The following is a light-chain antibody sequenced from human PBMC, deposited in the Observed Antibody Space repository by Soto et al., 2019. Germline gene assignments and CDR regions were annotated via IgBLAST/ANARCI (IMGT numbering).Light chain of an antibody. CDR1: SSDVGSSNY. CDR3: SSYTCGSTLYV. Sequence: QSALTQPASVSGSPGQSITISCTGTSSDVGSSNYVSWYQHHPGKAPRCMIYASSNRPLGVSHRFSGSRSGNTASLIISGLPAEHEADYYCSSYTCGSTLYVLGTGTKVTVL. V-gene: IGLV2-14*01. J-gene: IGLJ1*01. CDR2: ASS.